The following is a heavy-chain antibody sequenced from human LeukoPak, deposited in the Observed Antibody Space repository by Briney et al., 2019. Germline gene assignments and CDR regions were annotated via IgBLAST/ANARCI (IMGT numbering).Heavy chain of an antibody. V-gene: IGHV3-21*01. Sequence: PWGSLTLSCAASGFSFSSYSMNWVRQAPGKGLEWVSSINNSSGYIYYADSVKGRFTISRTNAKNSLYLQMNSLRAEDTAVYYCARALDYWGQGTLVTVSS. CDR3: ARALDY. J-gene: IGHJ4*02. CDR1: GFSFSSYS. CDR2: INNSSGYI.